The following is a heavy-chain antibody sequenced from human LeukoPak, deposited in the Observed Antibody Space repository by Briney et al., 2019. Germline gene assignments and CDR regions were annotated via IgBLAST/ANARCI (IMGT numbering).Heavy chain of an antibody. CDR3: ARSVWVAADRGFDS. V-gene: IGHV3-43*02. J-gene: IGHJ5*01. D-gene: IGHD1-26*01. CDR2: ISRDGGST. CDR1: GFTFDNYA. Sequence: PGGSLRLSCAASGFTFDNYAMHWVRQAPGKGLEWVSLISRDGGSTNYADPVKGRFTISRDNAKNSLYLQMNRLRTEDTALYYCARSVWVAADRGFDSWGQGTLVTVSS.